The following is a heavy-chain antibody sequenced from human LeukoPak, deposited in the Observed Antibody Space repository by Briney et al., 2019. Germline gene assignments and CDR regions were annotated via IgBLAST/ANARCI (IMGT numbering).Heavy chain of an antibody. CDR1: GGSISSGDYY. CDR3: ARETYYYGSGSYWNDAFDI. CDR2: IYYSGST. J-gene: IGHJ3*02. Sequence: SQTLSLTCTVSGGSISSGDYYWSWIRQPPGKGLEWIGYIYYSGSTYYNPSLKSRVTISVDTSKNQFSLKLSSVTAADTAVYYCARETYYYGSGSYWNDAFDIWGQGTMVTV. V-gene: IGHV4-30-4*08. D-gene: IGHD3-10*01.